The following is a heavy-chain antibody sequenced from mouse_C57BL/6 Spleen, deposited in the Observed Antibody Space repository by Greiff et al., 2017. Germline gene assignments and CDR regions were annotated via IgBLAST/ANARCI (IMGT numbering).Heavy chain of an antibody. CDR1: GYTFTSYW. V-gene: IGHV1-52*01. D-gene: IGHD1-1*01. CDR2: IDPSDSET. Sequence: QVQLQQPGAELVRPGSSVKLSCKASGYTFTSYWMHWVKQRPIQGLEWIGNIDPSDSETHYNQKFKDKATLTVDKSSSTAYMQLSSLTSEDSAVYDCARDYGSCYYCDYWGQGTTLTVSS. J-gene: IGHJ2*01. CDR3: ARDYGSCYYCDY.